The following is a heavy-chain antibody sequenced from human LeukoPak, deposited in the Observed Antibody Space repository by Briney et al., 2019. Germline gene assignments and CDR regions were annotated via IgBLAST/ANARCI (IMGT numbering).Heavy chain of an antibody. V-gene: IGHV1-24*01. D-gene: IGHD3-22*01. CDR3: ARAVGYDSSGYYGGGHDAFDI. CDR1: GYTLTDLS. Sequence: ASVKVSCTVSGYTLTDLSMHWVRQAPGKGLEWMGGFDPEDGETIYAQKFQGRVTMTEDTSTDTAYMELSSLRSEDTAVYYCARAVGYDSSGYYGGGHDAFDIWGQGTMVTVSS. CDR2: FDPEDGET. J-gene: IGHJ3*02.